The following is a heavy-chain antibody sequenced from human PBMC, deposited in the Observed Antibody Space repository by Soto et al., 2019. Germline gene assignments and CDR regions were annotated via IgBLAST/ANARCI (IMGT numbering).Heavy chain of an antibody. CDR3: ARVQIAAAGAGLDY. D-gene: IGHD6-13*01. CDR1: GGSFSGYY. Sequence: QVQLQQWGAGLLKPSETLSLTCAVYGGSFSGYYWSWIRQPPGKGLEWIGEINHSGSTNYNPSLKSQCTISVYPSKNHVSLKLSSVTAADTAVYYCARVQIAAAGAGLDYWGQGTLVAVSS. CDR2: INHSGST. J-gene: IGHJ4*02. V-gene: IGHV4-34*01.